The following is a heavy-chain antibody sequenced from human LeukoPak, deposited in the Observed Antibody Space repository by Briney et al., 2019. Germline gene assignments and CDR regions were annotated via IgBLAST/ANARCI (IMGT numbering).Heavy chain of an antibody. Sequence: GGSLRPSCRASGFTFDNAWMSWVRQAPGKGLEWVGRIKSETDGGTTDYAAPVKGRFTISRDDSKNTLSLQMNSLKTEDTAVYYCTSVLQDGIRSFDWFLDHYGVDVWGQGTTVTVSS. CDR2: IKSETDGGTT. D-gene: IGHD3-9*01. CDR1: GFTFDNAW. J-gene: IGHJ6*02. CDR3: TSVLQDGIRSFDWFLDHYGVDV. V-gene: IGHV3-15*01.